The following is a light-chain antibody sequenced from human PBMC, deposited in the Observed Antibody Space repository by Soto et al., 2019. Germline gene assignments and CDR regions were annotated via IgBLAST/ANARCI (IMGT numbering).Light chain of an antibody. J-gene: IGKJ1*01. CDR3: QQYGSSPRT. Sequence: DIQMSQSPSTLSGSVGDRVTITFRASQTISSWLSWYQQKPGKAPKLLIYKASTLKSGVPSRFSGSGSGTDFTLTISRLEPEDFAVYYCQQYGSSPRTFCQGTKV. V-gene: IGKV1-5*03. CDR1: QTISSW. CDR2: KAS.